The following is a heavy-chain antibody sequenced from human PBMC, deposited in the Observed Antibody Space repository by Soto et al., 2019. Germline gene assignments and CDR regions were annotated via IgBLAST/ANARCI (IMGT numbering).Heavy chain of an antibody. CDR1: GYTFTSYG. J-gene: IGHJ5*02. CDR2: ISAYNGNT. Sequence: ASVKVSCKASGYTFTSYGISWVRQAPGQGLEWMGWISAYNGNTNYAQKLQGRVTMTTDTSTSTAYMELSRLRSDDTAVYYCARDMVRGVIIGRRGFGWFEPWGQGTLVTVSS. CDR3: ARDMVRGVIIGRRGFGWFEP. D-gene: IGHD3-10*01. V-gene: IGHV1-18*01.